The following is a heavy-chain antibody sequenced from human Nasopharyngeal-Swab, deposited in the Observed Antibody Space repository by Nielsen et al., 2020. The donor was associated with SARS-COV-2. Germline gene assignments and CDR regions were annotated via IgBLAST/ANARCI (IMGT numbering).Heavy chain of an antibody. D-gene: IGHD5-18*01. Sequence: GESLKISCAASGFTFSSYAMSWVRQAPGKGLEWVSAIRGSGGSTYYADSVKGRFTISRDNSKNTLYLQMNSRRAEDTAVYYCAKAGGYSSAVAFDIWGQGTMVTVSS. CDR3: AKAGGYSSAVAFDI. J-gene: IGHJ3*02. CDR1: GFTFSSYA. CDR2: IRGSGGST. V-gene: IGHV3-23*01.